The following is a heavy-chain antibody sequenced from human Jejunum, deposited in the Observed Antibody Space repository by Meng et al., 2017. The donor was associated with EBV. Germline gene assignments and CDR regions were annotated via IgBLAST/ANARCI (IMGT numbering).Heavy chain of an antibody. CDR1: GFSLTTREMG. CDR3: VHVPSYAENWFAS. Sequence: ITLKEFGPTLVKPTQTLTLTCTFSGFSLTTREMGVGWIRQPPGKALEWLALIYWDDVRRYSPSLNTRVTITRDTSKNQVVLTVTNVDPVDTATYSCVHVPSYAENWFASWGQGTLVTVSS. V-gene: IGHV2-5*02. J-gene: IGHJ5*01. D-gene: IGHD4-17*01. CDR2: IYWDDVR.